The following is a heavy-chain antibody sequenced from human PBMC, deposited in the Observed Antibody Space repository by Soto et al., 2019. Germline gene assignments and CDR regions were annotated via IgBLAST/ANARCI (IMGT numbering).Heavy chain of an antibody. CDR3: AGQTFTIAAASYGRSNWFDP. Sequence: SETLSLTCXASGGSITSSSHFWGWVRQPPGKGLEWIGTIYFTGNTYYTPSLKSRLTMSIDTSKNEFSLRLNSVTAADTAVYYCAGQTFTIAAASYGRSNWFDPWGPGTLVTVSS. D-gene: IGHD6-25*01. CDR2: IYFTGNT. CDR1: GGSITSSSHF. V-gene: IGHV4-39*01. J-gene: IGHJ5*02.